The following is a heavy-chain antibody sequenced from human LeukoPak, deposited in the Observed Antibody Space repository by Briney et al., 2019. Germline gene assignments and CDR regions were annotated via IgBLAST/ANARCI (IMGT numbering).Heavy chain of an antibody. V-gene: IGHV3-30*18. CDR1: GFTFSSYG. J-gene: IGHJ4*02. D-gene: IGHD5-12*01. CDR2: ISYDGSNK. Sequence: GGSLRLSCAASGFTFSSYGMHWVRQAPGKGLEWVAVISYDGSNKYYADSVKGRFTISRDNSKNTLYLQMNSLRAEDTAVYYCAKSGYSGYGIYHFDYWGQGTLVTVSS. CDR3: AKSGYSGYGIYHFDY.